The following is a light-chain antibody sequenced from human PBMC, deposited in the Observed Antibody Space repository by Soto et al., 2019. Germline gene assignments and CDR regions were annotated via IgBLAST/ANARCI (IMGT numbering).Light chain of an antibody. J-gene: IGKJ2*01. V-gene: IGKV3-20*01. CDR1: EFLSSSY. CDR2: AAS. Sequence: ESVVTQSPGTLSLSPGERATLSCRASEFLSSSYLVWYQQKPGQAPRLLIYAASRRATGIPDRFSGSGSATEYTLTINTLEPEDFAVYYCQQQGTFGQGTKVDIK. CDR3: QQQGT.